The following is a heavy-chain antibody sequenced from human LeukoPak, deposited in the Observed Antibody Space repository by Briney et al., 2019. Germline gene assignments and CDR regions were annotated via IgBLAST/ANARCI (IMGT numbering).Heavy chain of an antibody. Sequence: GGSLRLSCAASGFTFSSYAMHWVRQAPGKGLEWVAVISYDGSNKYYADSVKGRFTISRDNAKNSLYLQMNSLRAEDTAVYYCARGNSYYDSSDYFPWESFQHWGQGTLVTVSS. CDR1: GFTFSSYA. CDR2: ISYDGSNK. D-gene: IGHD3-22*01. V-gene: IGHV3-30*04. CDR3: ARGNSYYDSSDYFPWESFQH. J-gene: IGHJ1*01.